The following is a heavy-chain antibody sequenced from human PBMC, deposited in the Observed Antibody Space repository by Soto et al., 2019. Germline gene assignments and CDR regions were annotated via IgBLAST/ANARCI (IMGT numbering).Heavy chain of an antibody. CDR2: ISGSGSST. CDR3: AKEGLSYRDYGNYYYYYYMDV. Sequence: GGSLRLSCAASGFTFSSYAMNWVRQAPGKGLDWVSAISGSGSSTYYADSVKGRFTISRDNSKDTLYLQMNSLRAEDTAVYFCAKEGLSYRDYGNYYYYYYMDVWGKGTTVTVSS. J-gene: IGHJ6*03. V-gene: IGHV3-23*01. D-gene: IGHD4-17*01. CDR1: GFTFSSYA.